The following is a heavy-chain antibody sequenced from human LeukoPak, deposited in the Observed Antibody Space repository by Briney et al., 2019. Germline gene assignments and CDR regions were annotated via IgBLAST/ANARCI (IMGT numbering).Heavy chain of an antibody. Sequence: PGGSLRLSCAASGFTVSSNYMSWVRQAPGKGLEWVSVIYSGGSTYYADSVKGRFTISRDNSKNTLYLQMNSLRAEDTAVYYCARDARGDPFYYYYYGMDVWGQGTTVTVSS. CDR2: IYSGGST. CDR3: ARDARGDPFYYYYYGMDV. CDR1: GFTVSSNY. J-gene: IGHJ6*02. V-gene: IGHV3-53*01. D-gene: IGHD2-21*02.